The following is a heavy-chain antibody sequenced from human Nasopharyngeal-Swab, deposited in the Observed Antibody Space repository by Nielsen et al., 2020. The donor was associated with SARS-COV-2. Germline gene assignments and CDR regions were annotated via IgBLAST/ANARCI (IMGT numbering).Heavy chain of an antibody. Sequence: SETLSLTCTVSGGSISSYYWSWIRQPPGKGLEWIGYIYYSGSTNYNPSLKSRVTISVDTSKNQFSLKLSSVTAADTAVYYCARQAYRRWLQLRAHFDYWGQGTLVTVSS. CDR3: ARQAYRRWLQLRAHFDY. CDR2: IYYSGST. V-gene: IGHV4-59*08. CDR1: GGSISSYY. D-gene: IGHD5-24*01. J-gene: IGHJ4*02.